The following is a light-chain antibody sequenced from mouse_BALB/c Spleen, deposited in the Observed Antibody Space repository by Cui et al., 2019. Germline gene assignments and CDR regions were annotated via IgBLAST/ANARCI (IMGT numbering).Light chain of an antibody. CDR1: SSVSY. CDR3: QQWSSNPFT. V-gene: IGKV4-68*01. CDR2: LTS. J-gene: IGKJ4*01. Sequence: QIVLTQSPALMSASPGEKVTMTCSASSSVSYMYWYQQKPRSSPKPWIYLTSNLASGVPARFSGSWSGTSYSLTISSMEAEDAATYYCQQWSSNPFTFGSGTKLEIK.